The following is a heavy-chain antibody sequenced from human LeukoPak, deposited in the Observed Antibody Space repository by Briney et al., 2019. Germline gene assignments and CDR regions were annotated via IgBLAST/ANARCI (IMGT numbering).Heavy chain of an antibody. CDR1: GDSVSSNSAA. D-gene: IGHD6-13*01. Sequence: SQTLSLTCAISGDSVSSNSAAWNWIRQSPSRGLEWLGRTYYRSKWYNDYAVSVKSRITINPDTSKNQFSLQLNSVTPEDTAVYYCATGGSSWYGGYYYMDVWGKGTTVTVSS. V-gene: IGHV6-1*01. CDR3: ATGGSSWYGGYYYMDV. J-gene: IGHJ6*03. CDR2: TYYRSKWYN.